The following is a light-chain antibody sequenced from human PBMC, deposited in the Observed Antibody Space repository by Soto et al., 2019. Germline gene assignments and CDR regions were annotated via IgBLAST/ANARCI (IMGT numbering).Light chain of an antibody. J-gene: IGLJ3*02. CDR1: RSNIGSNP. V-gene: IGLV1-44*01. CDR2: NND. CDR3: AAWDDSLIGFWV. Sequence: QAVVTQPPSASGTPGQRVSFFCSGSRSNIGSNPVSWYQQLPGTAPKLLIYNNDQRPSGVPNRFSGSKSGTTASLAISGLRSEDEAYYYCAAWDDSLIGFWVFGGGTQLTVL.